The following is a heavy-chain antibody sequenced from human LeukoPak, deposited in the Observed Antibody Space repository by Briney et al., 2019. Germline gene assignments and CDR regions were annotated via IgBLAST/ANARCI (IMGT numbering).Heavy chain of an antibody. D-gene: IGHD4-17*01. J-gene: IGHJ4*02. V-gene: IGHV3-48*03. Sequence: PGGSLRLSCAASGFTFSSYEMNWVRQAPGKGLEWVSYISSSGSTIYYADSVKGRFTISRDNAKNSLYLQMNSLRAEDTAVYYCARDGTVTTFDYWGQGTLVTVSS. CDR1: GFTFSSYE. CDR2: ISSSGSTI. CDR3: ARDGTVTTFDY.